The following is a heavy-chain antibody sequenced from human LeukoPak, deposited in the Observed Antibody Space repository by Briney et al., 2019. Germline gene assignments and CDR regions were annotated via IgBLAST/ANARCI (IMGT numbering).Heavy chain of an antibody. CDR3: ARERIDFWSGYRRNDAFDI. Sequence: GASVKVSCKASGYTFTSYGISWVRQAPGQGLEWMGWISAYNGNTNYAQKLQGRVTMTTDPSTRTAYMQLRSLRSDDTGVYYCARERIDFWSGYRRNDAFDIWRQGTMVTVSS. D-gene: IGHD3-3*01. CDR1: GYTFTSYG. V-gene: IGHV1-18*01. J-gene: IGHJ3*02. CDR2: ISAYNGNT.